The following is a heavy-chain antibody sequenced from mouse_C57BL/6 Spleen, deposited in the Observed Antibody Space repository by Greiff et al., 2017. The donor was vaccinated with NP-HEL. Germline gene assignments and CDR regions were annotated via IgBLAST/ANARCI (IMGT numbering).Heavy chain of an antibody. CDR1: GYTFTSYW. V-gene: IGHV1-52*01. J-gene: IGHJ3*01. CDR3: ARYDGYFPFAY. Sequence: QVQLQQPGAELVRPGSSVKLSCKASGYTFTSYWMHWVKQRPIQGLEWIGNIDPSDSETHYNQKFKDKATLTVDKSSSTAYMQLSSLTSEDSAFYYCARYDGYFPFAYWGQGTLVTVSA. CDR2: IDPSDSET. D-gene: IGHD2-3*01.